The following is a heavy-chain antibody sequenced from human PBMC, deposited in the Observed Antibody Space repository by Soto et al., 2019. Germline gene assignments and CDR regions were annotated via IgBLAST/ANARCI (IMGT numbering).Heavy chain of an antibody. J-gene: IGHJ5*02. CDR3: TTTYQGAAAGFDP. CDR1: GFTFSNAW. D-gene: IGHD2-2*01. Sequence: GGSLRLSCAASGFTFSNAWMRWVRQAPGKGLEWVGRIKSKTDGGTTDYAAPVKGRFTISRDDSKNTLYLQMNSLKTEDTAVYYCTTTYQGAAAGFDPWGQGTLVTVSS. CDR2: IKSKTDGGTT. V-gene: IGHV3-15*01.